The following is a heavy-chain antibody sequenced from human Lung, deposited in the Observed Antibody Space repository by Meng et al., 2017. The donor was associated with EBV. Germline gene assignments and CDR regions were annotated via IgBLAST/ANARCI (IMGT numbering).Heavy chain of an antibody. Sequence: QVGRQESGPGLVKRSGNLPLTCAVSGGSSSSSNWWSWVRQPPGKGLEWIGEIYHSGSTNYNPSLKSRVTISVDKSKNQFSLKLSSVTAADTAVYYCARDEGGNSERGFQHWGQGTLVTVSS. V-gene: IGHV4-4*02. CDR3: ARDEGGNSERGFQH. CDR2: IYHSGST. J-gene: IGHJ1*01. D-gene: IGHD4-23*01. CDR1: GGSSSSSNW.